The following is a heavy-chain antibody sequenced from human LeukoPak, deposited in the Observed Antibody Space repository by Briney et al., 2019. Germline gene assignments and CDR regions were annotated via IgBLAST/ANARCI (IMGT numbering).Heavy chain of an antibody. J-gene: IGHJ5*02. CDR1: GFTFSSYA. CDR2: ISGSGGST. Sequence: PGGSLRLSCAASGFTFSSYAMSWVRQAPGKGLEWVSAISGSGGSTYYADSVKGRFTISRDNSKNTLYLQMNSLGAEDTAVYYCAKDKVFDYYDSSGYIFDPWGQGTLVTVSS. V-gene: IGHV3-23*01. CDR3: AKDKVFDYYDSSGYIFDP. D-gene: IGHD3-22*01.